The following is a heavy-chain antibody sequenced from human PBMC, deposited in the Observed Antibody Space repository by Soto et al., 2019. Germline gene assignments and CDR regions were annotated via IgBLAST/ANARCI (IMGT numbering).Heavy chain of an antibody. CDR1: GFPFRSYN. CDR3: TTEHSEQLVPFDYCYYGMDV. CDR2: IKSKTDGGTT. D-gene: IGHD6-6*01. Sequence: GGSLRLSCAASGFPFRSYNMNWVRQAPGKGLEWVGRIKSKTDGGTTDYAAPVKGRFTISRDDSKNTLYLQMNSLKTEDTAVYYCTTEHSEQLVPFDYCYYGMDVWGQGTTVTVSS. V-gene: IGHV3-15*01. J-gene: IGHJ6*02.